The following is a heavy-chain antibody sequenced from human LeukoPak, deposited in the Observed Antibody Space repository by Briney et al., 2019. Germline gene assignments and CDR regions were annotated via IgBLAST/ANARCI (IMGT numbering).Heavy chain of an antibody. CDR2: INPNSGAT. CDR1: GYTFTGYY. V-gene: IGHV1-2*02. Sequence: ASVKVSCKASGYTFTGYYMHWVRQAPGQGLEWMGWINPNSGATNYVQKFQGRVTMTRNTSVNTDYMQLIRLRSDDTAMYYCAVITIFGVVIGGKTFDIWGQGTMVTVSS. J-gene: IGHJ3*02. D-gene: IGHD3-3*01. CDR3: AVITIFGVVIGGKTFDI.